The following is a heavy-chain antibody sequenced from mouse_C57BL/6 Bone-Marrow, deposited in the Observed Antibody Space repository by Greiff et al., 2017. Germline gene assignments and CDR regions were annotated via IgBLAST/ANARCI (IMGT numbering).Heavy chain of an antibody. D-gene: IGHD2-1*01. CDR2: IWSGGST. CDR3: AGIYFYAMDY. V-gene: IGHV2-2*01. Sequence: VKLMESGPGLVQPSQSLSITCTVSGFSLPSYGVHWVRQSPGKGLEWLGVIWSGGSTDYNAAFISRLSISKDNSKSQVFFKMNSLQADDTAIYYCAGIYFYAMDYWGQGTSVTVSA. CDR1: GFSLPSYG. J-gene: IGHJ4*01.